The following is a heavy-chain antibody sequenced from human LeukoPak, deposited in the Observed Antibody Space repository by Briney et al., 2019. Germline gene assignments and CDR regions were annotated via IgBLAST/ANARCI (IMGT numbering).Heavy chain of an antibody. Sequence: GSSVKVSCKASGYTFTGYYMHWVRQAPGQGLEWMGRINPNSGGTNYAQKFQGRVTMTRDTSISTAYMELSRLRSDDTAVYYCARSSRFAAVAGTDYWGQGTLVTVSS. CDR1: GYTFTGYY. V-gene: IGHV1-2*06. CDR2: INPNSGGT. CDR3: ARSSRFAAVAGTDY. D-gene: IGHD6-19*01. J-gene: IGHJ4*02.